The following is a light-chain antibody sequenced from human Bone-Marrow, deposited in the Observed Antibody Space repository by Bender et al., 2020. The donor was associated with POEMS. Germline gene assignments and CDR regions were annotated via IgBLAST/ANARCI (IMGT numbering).Light chain of an antibody. Sequence: QSDLIQPASVSGSPGQSITISCSGAQSTIGSYNLVSWYQQHPGVAPKLLIYETSRRPSGVSGRFSGSKFGNTASLTIAGLQADDEADYYCCSYVGESKVIFGGGTELTVL. CDR2: ETS. CDR1: QSTIGSYNL. J-gene: IGLJ2*01. CDR3: CSYVGESKVI. V-gene: IGLV2-23*01.